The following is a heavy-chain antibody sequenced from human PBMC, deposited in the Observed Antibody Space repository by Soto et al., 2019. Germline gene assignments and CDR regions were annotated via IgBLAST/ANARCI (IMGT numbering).Heavy chain of an antibody. D-gene: IGHD6-19*01. CDR3: ARDVLAVAGTWDY. Sequence: SETLSLTCAVSGGSISSSNWWSWVRQPPGKGLEWIGEIYHSGSTNYNPSLKSRVTISVDKSKNQFSLKLSSVTAADTAVYYCARDVLAVAGTWDYWGQGTLVTVS. CDR1: GGSISSSNW. V-gene: IGHV4-4*02. CDR2: IYHSGST. J-gene: IGHJ4*02.